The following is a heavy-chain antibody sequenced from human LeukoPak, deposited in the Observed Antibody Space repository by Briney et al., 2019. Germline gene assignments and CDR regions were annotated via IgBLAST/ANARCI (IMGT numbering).Heavy chain of an antibody. CDR3: AKDCYIAAAGPFDY. CDR1: GFTFSSYG. D-gene: IGHD6-13*01. J-gene: IGHJ4*02. Sequence: GGSLRLSCAASGFTFSSYGMHWFRQAPGKGLEWVAVISYDGSNKYYADSVKGRFTISRDNSKNTLYLQMNSLRAEDTAVYYCAKDCYIAAAGPFDYWGQGTLVTVSS. V-gene: IGHV3-30*18. CDR2: ISYDGSNK.